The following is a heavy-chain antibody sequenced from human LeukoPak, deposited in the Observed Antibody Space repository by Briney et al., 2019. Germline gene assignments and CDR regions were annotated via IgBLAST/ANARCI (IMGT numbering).Heavy chain of an antibody. J-gene: IGHJ5*02. CDR1: GYTFTSYD. CDR2: INPNSGGT. V-gene: IGHV1-2*02. D-gene: IGHD3-22*01. CDR3: ARRYYDSSGYYYYP. Sequence: ASVKVSCKASGYTFTSYDINWVRQAPGHGLEWMGCINPNSGGTNYAQKFQGRVTMTRDTSISTVYMELSRLRSDDTAVYYCARRYYDSSGYYYYPWGQGTLVTVSS.